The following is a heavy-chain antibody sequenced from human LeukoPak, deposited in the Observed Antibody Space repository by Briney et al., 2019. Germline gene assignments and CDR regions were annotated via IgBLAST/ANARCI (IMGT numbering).Heavy chain of an antibody. D-gene: IGHD6-19*01. CDR1: GFSFSSYE. CDR3: ARGLPDSGWPFDY. Sequence: GGSLRLSCAASGFSFSSYEMNWVRQAPGKGLEWVSYIDTSGSSIYYADSVKGRFTISRDNAPSSLYLQMSSLSADDTAFYYCARGLPDSGWPFDYWGPGTLVIVSS. CDR2: IDTSGSSI. V-gene: IGHV3-48*03. J-gene: IGHJ4*02.